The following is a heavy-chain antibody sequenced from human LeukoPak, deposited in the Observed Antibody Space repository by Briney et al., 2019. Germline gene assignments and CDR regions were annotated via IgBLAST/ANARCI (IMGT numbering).Heavy chain of an antibody. J-gene: IGHJ6*03. CDR2: ISSSSSYI. CDR3: ARDLARITMIVVVIGYMDV. CDR1: GLTFSSYS. V-gene: IGHV3-21*01. Sequence: GGSLRLSCAASGLTFSSYSMNWVRQAPGKGLEWVSSISSSSSYIYYADSVKGRFTISRDNSKHTPYLQMNSLRAEDTAVYYCARDLARITMIVVVIGYMDVWGKGTTVTVSS. D-gene: IGHD3-22*01.